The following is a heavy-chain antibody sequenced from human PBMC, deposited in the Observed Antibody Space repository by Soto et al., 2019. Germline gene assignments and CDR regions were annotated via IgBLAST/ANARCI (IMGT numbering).Heavy chain of an antibody. D-gene: IGHD6-13*01. CDR1: GYTFTSYD. J-gene: IGHJ6*02. Sequence: ASVKVSCKASGYTFTSYDINWVRQATGQGLEWMGWMNPNSGNTGYAQKFQGRVTMTRNTSISTAYMELSSLRSEDTAVYYCASFKSAGGSWYYYYYGMDVWGQGTTVTVSS. V-gene: IGHV1-8*01. CDR2: MNPNSGNT. CDR3: ASFKSAGGSWYYYYYGMDV.